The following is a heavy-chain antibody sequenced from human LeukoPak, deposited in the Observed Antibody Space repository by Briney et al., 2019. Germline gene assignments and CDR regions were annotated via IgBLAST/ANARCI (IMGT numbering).Heavy chain of an antibody. V-gene: IGHV3-7*01. J-gene: IGHJ4*02. CDR1: GFTFSSYW. D-gene: IGHD6-19*01. Sequence: PGGSLRLSCAASGFTFSSYWMSWVRQAPGKGLEWVANIKQDGSEKYYVDSVKGRFTISRDNAKNLLYLQMNSLRAEDTAVYYCARGVSSGWWGLFDYWGQGTLVTVSS. CDR3: ARGVSSGWWGLFDY. CDR2: IKQDGSEK.